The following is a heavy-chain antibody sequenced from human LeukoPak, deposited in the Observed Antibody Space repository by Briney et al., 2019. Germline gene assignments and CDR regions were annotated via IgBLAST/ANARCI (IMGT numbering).Heavy chain of an antibody. CDR1: GYTFTSYA. CDR2: INAGNGNT. CDR3: ARAGEPLYYFDY. V-gene: IGHV1-3*01. J-gene: IGHJ4*02. D-gene: IGHD3-16*01. Sequence: ASVKVSCKASGYTFTSYAMHWVRQAPGQRLEWMGWINAGNGNTKYSQKFQGRVTITRDTSASTAYMELSSLRSEDTAVYYCARAGEPLYYFDYWGQGTLVTVSS.